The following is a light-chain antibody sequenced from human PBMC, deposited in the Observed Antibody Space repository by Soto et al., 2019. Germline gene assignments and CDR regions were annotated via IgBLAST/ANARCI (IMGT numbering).Light chain of an antibody. CDR1: QSVSSIY. CDR3: QQYGSSPIT. V-gene: IGKV3-20*01. J-gene: IGKJ5*01. CDR2: ATS. Sequence: IVLPQSPGTLSLSPGERATLSCRASQSVSSIYLAWYQQKPGQAPSLLIYATSSRATGIPDRFSGSGSGTDFSLTISRLEPEDFAVYYCQQYGSSPITFGQGTRLENK.